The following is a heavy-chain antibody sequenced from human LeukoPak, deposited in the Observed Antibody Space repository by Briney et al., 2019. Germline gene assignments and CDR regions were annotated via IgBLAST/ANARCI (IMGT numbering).Heavy chain of an antibody. D-gene: IGHD4-17*01. CDR1: GFTFRTYN. J-gene: IGHJ4*02. CDR2: ISKTAANI. CDR3: VRGDGDLFDF. Sequence: PGGSLRLSCVASGFTFRTYNMNWVRQAPGKGLEWVSFISKTAANIYYGNAVRGRFTISRDNAKNSIHLQMSSLRVEDSAVYYCVRGDGDLFDFWGQGTLVSVS. V-gene: IGHV3-21*06.